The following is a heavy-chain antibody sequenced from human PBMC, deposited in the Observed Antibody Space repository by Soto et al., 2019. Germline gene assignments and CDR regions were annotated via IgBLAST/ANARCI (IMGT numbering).Heavy chain of an antibody. D-gene: IGHD1-1*01. CDR1: GGTFSSYA. CDR2: IIPIFGTA. Sequence: GASVKVSCKASGGTFSSYAISWVRQAPGQGLEWMGGIIPIFGTANYAQKFQGRVTITADESTSTAYMELSSLRSEDTAVYYCARMHNWNDYAFDIWGQGTMVTV. J-gene: IGHJ3*02. V-gene: IGHV1-69*13. CDR3: ARMHNWNDYAFDI.